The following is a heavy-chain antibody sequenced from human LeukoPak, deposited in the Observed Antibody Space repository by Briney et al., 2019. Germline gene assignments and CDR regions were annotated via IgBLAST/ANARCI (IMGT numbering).Heavy chain of an antibody. V-gene: IGHV1-2*02. D-gene: IGHD3-22*01. CDR2: INPNSGGT. J-gene: IGHJ4*02. Sequence: GASVKVSCKASGYTFTGSYIHWVRQAPGQGLEWMGWINPNSGGTNYGQKFQGRVTMTWDTSINTAYMDLSRLTSDDTAIYYCGRGSEGGKWLDYWGQGTLVTVSS. CDR3: GRGSEGGKWLDY. CDR1: GYTFTGSY.